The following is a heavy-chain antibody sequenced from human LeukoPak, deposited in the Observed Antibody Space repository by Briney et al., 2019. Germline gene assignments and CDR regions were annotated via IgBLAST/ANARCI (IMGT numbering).Heavy chain of an antibody. D-gene: IGHD3-22*01. CDR3: AREGDYYDSSGYFAPLDY. Sequence: GGSLRLSCAASGFTFSDYYMSWIRQAPGKGLEWVAVIWYDGSNKYYADSVKGRFTISRDNSKNTLYLQMNSLRAEDTAVYYCAREGDYYDSSGYFAPLDYWGQGTLVTVSS. V-gene: IGHV3-33*08. CDR1: GFTFSDYY. CDR2: IWYDGSNK. J-gene: IGHJ4*02.